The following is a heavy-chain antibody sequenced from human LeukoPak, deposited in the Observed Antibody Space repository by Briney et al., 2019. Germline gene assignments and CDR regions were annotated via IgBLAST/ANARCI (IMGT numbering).Heavy chain of an antibody. CDR1: GFTFSDYY. Sequence: PGGSLRLSCAASGFTFSDYYMSWIRQAPGKGLEWVSYISSSGSTIYYADSVKGRFTISRDNAKNSLYLQMNSLRAEDTAVYYCAGNSGYDLGIAQGPPHPSYPPSNDAFGIWGQGTMVTVSS. CDR3: AGNSGYDLGIAQGPPHPSYPPSNDAFGI. J-gene: IGHJ3*02. CDR2: ISSSGSTI. D-gene: IGHD5-12*01. V-gene: IGHV3-11*01.